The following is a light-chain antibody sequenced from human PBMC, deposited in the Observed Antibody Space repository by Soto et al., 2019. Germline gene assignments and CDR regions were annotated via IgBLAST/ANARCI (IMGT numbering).Light chain of an antibody. CDR2: GTS. Sequence: EIVLTQSPGILSLSPGARATLSCRASQTVAYTSLAWYQQRPGQAPRLLIYGTSTRATGTPDRFIGSGSGTAFTLTISRLEAEDFAVYYCQQDVTTPRTFGQGTKVE. CDR3: QQDVTTPRT. J-gene: IGKJ1*01. V-gene: IGKV3-20*01. CDR1: QTVAYTS.